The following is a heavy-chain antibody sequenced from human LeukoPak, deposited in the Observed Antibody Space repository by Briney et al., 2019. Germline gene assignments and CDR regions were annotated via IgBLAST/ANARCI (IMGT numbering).Heavy chain of an antibody. Sequence: GGSLILSCAASGFTFSSYGMHWVRQAPGKGLEWVAFIRYDGSNKYYADSVKGRFTISRDNSKSTLYLQMNSLRAEDTAVFYCARHKQGSFIYWGQGTLVTVSS. V-gene: IGHV3-30*02. J-gene: IGHJ4*02. CDR3: ARHKQGSFIY. D-gene: IGHD6-19*01. CDR1: GFTFSSYG. CDR2: IRYDGSNK.